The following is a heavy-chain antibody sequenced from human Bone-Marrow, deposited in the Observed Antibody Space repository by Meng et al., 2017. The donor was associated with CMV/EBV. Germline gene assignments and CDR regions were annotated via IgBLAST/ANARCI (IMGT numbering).Heavy chain of an antibody. CDR1: GFTFSSCG. V-gene: IGHV3-30*02. Sequence: GESLKISCAASGFTFSSCGMHWVRQAPGKGLEWVAFVRYDGSNKYYADSVKGRFTISRDNSKNTLYLQMNSLRAEDTAVYYCAKDSPRFDPWGQGTLVTVSS. CDR3: AKDSPRFDP. J-gene: IGHJ5*02. CDR2: VRYDGSNK.